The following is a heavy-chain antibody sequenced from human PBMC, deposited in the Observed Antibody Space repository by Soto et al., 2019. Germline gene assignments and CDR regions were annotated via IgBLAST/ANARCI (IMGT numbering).Heavy chain of an antibody. CDR1: GLSVTANY. D-gene: IGHD3-22*01. V-gene: IGHV3-53*01. J-gene: IGHJ4*02. Sequence: GGSLRLSCEVSGLSVTANYMSWVRQAPGKGLEWVSVIYSGGSTYYIDSVKGRFTISRDNAKNSLYLQMNSLRAEDTAVYYCARTYYYDSSGYYYNFYWGQGTLVTVSS. CDR3: ARTYYYDSSGYYYNFY. CDR2: IYSGGST.